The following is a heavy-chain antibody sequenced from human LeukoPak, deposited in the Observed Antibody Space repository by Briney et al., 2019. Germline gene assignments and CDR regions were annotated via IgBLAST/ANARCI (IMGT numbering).Heavy chain of an antibody. D-gene: IGHD2-21*01. CDR3: ARCRKILWGYGMDV. Sequence: PGGSLRLSCAASGFTVSSNYMSWVRQAPGKGLEWVAVIWYDGSNKYYADSVKGRFTISRDNSKNTLYLQMNSLRAEDTAVYYCARCRKILWGYGMDVWGQGTTVTVSS. J-gene: IGHJ6*02. CDR1: GFTVSSNY. CDR2: IWYDGSNK. V-gene: IGHV3-33*08.